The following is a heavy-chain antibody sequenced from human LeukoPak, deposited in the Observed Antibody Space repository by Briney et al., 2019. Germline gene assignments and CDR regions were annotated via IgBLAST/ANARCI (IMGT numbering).Heavy chain of an antibody. CDR1: GYTFTVYY. CDR3: ARDAGGSGTLANWFDP. J-gene: IGHJ5*02. CDR2: INPTSGAT. D-gene: IGHD3-10*01. V-gene: IGHV1-2*02. Sequence: GASVKVSCKPSGYTFTVYYIHWVRQAPRQGLEWMGWINPTSGATNYAQKFQGRVTMTRDTSISTAYIDLSRLRSDDTAVYYCARDAGGSGTLANWFDPWGQGTLVTVSS.